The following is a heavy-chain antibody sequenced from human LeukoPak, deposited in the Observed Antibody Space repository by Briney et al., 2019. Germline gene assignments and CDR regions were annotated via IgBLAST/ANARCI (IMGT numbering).Heavy chain of an antibody. Sequence: GGSLRLSCAASGFTFSSYWMHWVRHAPGKGLVWVSAIRSDGSSTSYADSVKGRFSISRDNAKNTLYLQMNSLRAEDTAVYYCARDQAGAFDMWGQGTMVTVSS. V-gene: IGHV3-74*01. D-gene: IGHD3-10*01. CDR3: ARDQAGAFDM. J-gene: IGHJ3*02. CDR1: GFTFSSYW. CDR2: IRSDGSST.